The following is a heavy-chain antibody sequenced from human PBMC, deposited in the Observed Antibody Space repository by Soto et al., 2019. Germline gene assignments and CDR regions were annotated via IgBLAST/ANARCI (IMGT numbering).Heavy chain of an antibody. Sequence: EVQLVESGGGLVQPGGSLRLSCAASEFVFSSHWMHWVRQAPGKGLVWVSRISADGSNTNYADSVKGRFTISRDNAKNTLFLQMNSLRAEDTAVYYCARRTDAYNWADYWGQGTLVTVSS. V-gene: IGHV3-74*01. D-gene: IGHD1-1*01. CDR1: EFVFSSHW. CDR2: ISADGSNT. CDR3: ARRTDAYNWADY. J-gene: IGHJ4*02.